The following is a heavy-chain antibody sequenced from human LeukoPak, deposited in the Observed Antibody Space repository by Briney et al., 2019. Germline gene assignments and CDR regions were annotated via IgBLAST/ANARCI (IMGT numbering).Heavy chain of an antibody. Sequence: SETLSHTCAVYGGSFSGYYWSWIRQPPGKGLEWDGEINHSGSTNYNPSLKSRVTISVDTSKNQFSLKLSSVTAADTAVYYCARLGDIVVVPAALDGQTYYMDVWGKGTTVTVSS. CDR2: INHSGST. CDR1: GGSFSGYY. CDR3: ARLGDIVVVPAALDGQTYYMDV. J-gene: IGHJ6*03. D-gene: IGHD2-2*01. V-gene: IGHV4-34*01.